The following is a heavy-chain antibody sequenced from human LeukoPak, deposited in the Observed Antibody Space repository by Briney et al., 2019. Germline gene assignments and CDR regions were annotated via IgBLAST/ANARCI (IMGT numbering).Heavy chain of an antibody. J-gene: IGHJ5*02. CDR2: IYYSGST. V-gene: IGHV4-59*12. Sequence: SETLSLTCTVSGGSITHYYWSWIRQPPGKGLEWIGYIYYSGSTNYNPSLKSRVTISVDTSKNQFSLKLSSVTAADTAVYYCARGSEGRAIWFDPWGQGTLVTVSS. CDR1: GGSITHYY. D-gene: IGHD3-3*01. CDR3: ARGSEGRAIWFDP.